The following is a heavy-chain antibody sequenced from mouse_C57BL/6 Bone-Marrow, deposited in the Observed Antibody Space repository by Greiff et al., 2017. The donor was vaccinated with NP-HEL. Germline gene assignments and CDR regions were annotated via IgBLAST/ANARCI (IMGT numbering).Heavy chain of an antibody. V-gene: IGHV1-82*01. Sequence: VMLVESGPELVKPGASVKISCKASGYAFSSSWMNWVKQRPGKGLEWIGRIYPGDGDTNYNGKFKGKATLTADKSSSTAYMQLSSLTSEDSAVYFCARSHYYGRGDWFAYWGQGTLVTVSA. CDR3: ARSHYYGRGDWFAY. CDR1: GYAFSSSW. CDR2: IYPGDGDT. D-gene: IGHD1-1*01. J-gene: IGHJ3*01.